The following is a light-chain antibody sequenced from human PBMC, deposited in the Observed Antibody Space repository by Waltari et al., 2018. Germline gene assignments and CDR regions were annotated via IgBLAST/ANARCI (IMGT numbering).Light chain of an antibody. Sequence: SSELTQDPAVSVALGQTVRITCQGASLRSCDSTWYQQKAGQGPILGMVGKNNRPSGIPDRFSGSSSGNTASLTITGAQAEDEADYYCHCRDTSGTHWVFGGGTKLTVL. CDR1: SLRSCD. V-gene: IGLV3-19*01. J-gene: IGLJ3*02. CDR3: HCRDTSGTHWV. CDR2: GKN.